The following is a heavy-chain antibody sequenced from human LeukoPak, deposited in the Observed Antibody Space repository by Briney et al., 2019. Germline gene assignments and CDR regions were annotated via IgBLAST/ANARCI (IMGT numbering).Heavy chain of an antibody. D-gene: IGHD3-10*01. CDR2: INNDGTTT. V-gene: IGHV3-74*03. CDR1: GFTFSGAW. J-gene: IGHJ1*01. Sequence: PGGSLRLSCAASGFTFSGAWMHWVRQAPGKGLVWVSRINNDGTTTMYADSVKGRFTLSRDNAKNTLYLRMNSLRAEDTAVYYCARVSGPGMNEYFHLWGQGTLVTVSS. CDR3: ARVSGPGMNEYFHL.